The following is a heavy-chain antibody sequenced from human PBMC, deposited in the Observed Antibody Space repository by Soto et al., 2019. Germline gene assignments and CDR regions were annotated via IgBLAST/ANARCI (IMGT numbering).Heavy chain of an antibody. CDR2: IYHSGST. D-gene: IGHD2-15*01. Sequence: SETLSLTCAVSGGSISSGGYSWSWIRQPPGKGLEWIGYIYHSGSTYYNPSLKSRVTISVDRSKNQFSLKPSSVTAADTAVYYCARGTYCSGGSCYSLSWFDPWGQGTLVTVSS. CDR1: GGSISSGGYS. V-gene: IGHV4-30-2*01. J-gene: IGHJ5*02. CDR3: ARGTYCSGGSCYSLSWFDP.